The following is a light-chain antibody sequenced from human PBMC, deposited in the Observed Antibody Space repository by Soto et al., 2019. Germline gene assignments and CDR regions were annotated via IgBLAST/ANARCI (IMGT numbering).Light chain of an antibody. CDR3: QQYNSYPGT. J-gene: IGKJ1*01. CDR2: KAS. CDR1: QSISSW. V-gene: IGKV1-5*03. Sequence: DIQMTQSPSTLSASVGDRVTITCRASQSISSWLAWYQQKPGKAPKVLIYKASSLESGVPSRFSGSGSGTEFTLTIRSLPPDDFATYYCQQYNSYPGTFGQWTKGEIK.